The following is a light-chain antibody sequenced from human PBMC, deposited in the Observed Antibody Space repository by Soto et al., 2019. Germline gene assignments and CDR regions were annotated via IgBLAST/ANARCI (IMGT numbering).Light chain of an antibody. CDR1: SSNIGAGYD. CDR3: QSYDTTLSGV. Sequence: QSVLTQPPSVSGAPGQRVTISCTGSSSNIGAGYDVHWYQQLPGTAPKLLIYGNINRPSGVPDRFSGSKSGTSASLAITGLQAEDEADYYCQSYDTTLSGVFGTGTKHTVL. V-gene: IGLV1-40*01. J-gene: IGLJ1*01. CDR2: GNI.